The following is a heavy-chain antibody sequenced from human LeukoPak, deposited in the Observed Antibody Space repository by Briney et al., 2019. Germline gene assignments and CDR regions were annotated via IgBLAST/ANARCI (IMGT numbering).Heavy chain of an antibody. CDR1: GFTFRTYG. CDR2: TESSGSLV. J-gene: IGHJ4*02. Sequence: GGSLRLSCAASGFTFRTYGMNWVRQAPGKGLEWVSYTESSGSLVHYADSVRGRFTISRDNSKNTLHLQMNTLRAEDTAVYYCASRIATAGSVDYWGQGTPVTVFS. D-gene: IGHD6-13*01. V-gene: IGHV3-48*01. CDR3: ASRIATAGSVDY.